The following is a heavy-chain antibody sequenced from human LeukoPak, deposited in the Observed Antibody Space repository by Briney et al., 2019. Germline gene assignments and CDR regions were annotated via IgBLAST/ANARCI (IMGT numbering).Heavy chain of an antibody. Sequence: PSETLSLTCTVSGGSISSYYWSWIRQPPGKGLEWIGYIYYSGSTTYNPSLKSRVTISVDTSKNQFSLKLSSVTAADTAVYYCARETSQGIFYYMDVWGKGTTVTVSS. CDR1: GGSISSYY. V-gene: IGHV4-59*01. CDR3: ARETSQGIFYYMDV. J-gene: IGHJ6*03. D-gene: IGHD3-3*01. CDR2: IYYSGST.